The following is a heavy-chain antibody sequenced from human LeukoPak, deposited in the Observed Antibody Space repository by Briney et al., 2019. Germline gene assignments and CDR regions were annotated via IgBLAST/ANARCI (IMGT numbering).Heavy chain of an antibody. D-gene: IGHD3-3*01. J-gene: IGHJ4*02. V-gene: IGHV3-23*01. CDR1: GFTFSSYA. CDR3: AKSYDFWSGYYTAY. CDR2: ISGSGGST. Sequence: GGSLRLSWAASGFTFSSYAMSWVRQAPGKGLEWVSAISGSGGSTYYADSVKGPFTISRDNSKNTLYLQMNSLRAEDTAVYYCAKSYDFWSGYYTAYWGQGTLVTVSS.